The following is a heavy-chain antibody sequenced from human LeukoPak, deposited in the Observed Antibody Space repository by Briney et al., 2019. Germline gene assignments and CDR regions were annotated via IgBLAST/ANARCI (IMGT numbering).Heavy chain of an antibody. D-gene: IGHD1-26*01. CDR3: ARDHRGGATRY. Sequence: GSLSLSCAASGFTVSSNYMSWVRQAPGKGLEWVSVIYSGGSTYYADSVKGGFTISRDNSKNTLYLQMYSLRAEDTAVYYCARDHRGGATRYWGEGALFTVSS. CDR1: GFTVSSNY. J-gene: IGHJ4*02. CDR2: IYSGGST. V-gene: IGHV3-66*01.